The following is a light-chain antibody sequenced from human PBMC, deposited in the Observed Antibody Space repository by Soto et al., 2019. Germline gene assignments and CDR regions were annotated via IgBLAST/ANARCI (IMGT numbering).Light chain of an antibody. CDR2: GTS. J-gene: IGLJ1*01. CDR3: ALLRGNGISV. V-gene: IGLV8-61*01. CDR1: SGSVSSANN. Sequence: QAVVTQELSFSVSPGGTVTLTLGLISGSVSSANNPNWYQQTPCQAPLTLIYGTSTRSSGVPDRFSGSMLGNKAALTITGAQADDESDYYCALLRGNGISVFVTGTKLTAL.